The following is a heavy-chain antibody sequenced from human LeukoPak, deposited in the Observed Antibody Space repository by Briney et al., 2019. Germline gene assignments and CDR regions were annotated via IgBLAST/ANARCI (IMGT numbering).Heavy chain of an antibody. CDR1: GFTFSRSW. CDR2: IKQDGSEK. D-gene: IGHD2-2*01. J-gene: IGHJ4*02. CDR3: AKGTRYCSNNNCPYHFDH. Sequence: GGSLRLSCAASGFTFSRSWMGWVRQTPGKGLECVAKIKQDGSEKTYVDSVKGRFTISRDNSKNMLFLQMNSLRAEDTAVYYCAKGTRYCSNNNCPYHFDHWGQGTLVTVSS. V-gene: IGHV3-7*03.